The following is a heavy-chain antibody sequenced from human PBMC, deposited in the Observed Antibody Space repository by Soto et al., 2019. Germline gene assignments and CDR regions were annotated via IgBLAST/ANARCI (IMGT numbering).Heavy chain of an antibody. CDR3: ARESEDLTSNFDY. CDR2: ISSTTNYI. V-gene: IGHV3-21*01. CDR1: GFTFTRYS. J-gene: IGHJ4*02. Sequence: GGSLRLSCAASGFTFTRYSMNWVRQAPGKGLEWVSSISSTTNYIYYADSMKGRFTVSRDNAKNSVYPEMNSLSAEDTALYYCARESEDLTSNFDYWGQGTQVTVSS.